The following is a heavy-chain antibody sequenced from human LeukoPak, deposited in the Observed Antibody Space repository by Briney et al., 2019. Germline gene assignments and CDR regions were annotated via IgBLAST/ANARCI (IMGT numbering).Heavy chain of an antibody. D-gene: IGHD3-9*01. CDR2: ISSSSSTI. CDR3: ARQLRYFDWLPLEGSDH. Sequence: GGSLRLSCAASGFTFSSYSMNWVRQAPGKGLEWVSYISSSSSTIYYADSVKGRFTISRDNAKNSLYLQMNSLRAEDTAVYYCARQLRYFDWLPLEGSDHWGQGTLVTVSS. J-gene: IGHJ4*02. V-gene: IGHV3-48*01. CDR1: GFTFSSYS.